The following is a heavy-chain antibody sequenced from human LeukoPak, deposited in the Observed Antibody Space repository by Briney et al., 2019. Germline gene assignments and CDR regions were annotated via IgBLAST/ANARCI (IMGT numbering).Heavy chain of an antibody. J-gene: IGHJ3*02. Sequence: SETLSLTCTVSGGSISSYYRSWVRQPPGKGLEWIGYIYYSGSHNYNPAPQGRVTISVDTSKNQFSLKLSSVTAADTAVYYCARAHCSSTSCHVDAFDIWGQGTMVTVSS. V-gene: IGHV4-59*01. CDR2: IYYSGSH. D-gene: IGHD2-2*01. CDR3: ARAHCSSTSCHVDAFDI. CDR1: GGSISSYY.